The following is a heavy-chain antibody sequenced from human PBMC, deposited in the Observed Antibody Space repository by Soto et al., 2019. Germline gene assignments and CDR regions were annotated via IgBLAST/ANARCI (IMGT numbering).Heavy chain of an antibody. Sequence: SVKVSCKAPGGTISSYALSWARQAPGQGLEWMGGIIPIFGTANYAQKFQGRVTITADESTSTAYMELSSLRSEDTAVYYCARRVVVPAAITHYYYYYGMDVWGQGTTVTVSS. D-gene: IGHD2-2*01. V-gene: IGHV1-69*13. J-gene: IGHJ6*02. CDR1: GGTISSYA. CDR3: ARRVVVPAAITHYYYYYGMDV. CDR2: IIPIFGTA.